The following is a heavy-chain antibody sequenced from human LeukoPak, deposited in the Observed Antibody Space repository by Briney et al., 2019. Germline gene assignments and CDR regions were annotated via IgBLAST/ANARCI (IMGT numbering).Heavy chain of an antibody. Sequence: GGSLRLSCAAAGFTFSSYWMSWVRQAPGKGLEWVANIKQDGSEKYYVDSVKGRFTISRDNAKNSLYLQMNSLRAEDTAVYYCAREYSSSWYDAFDIWGQGTMVTVSS. CDR2: IKQDGSEK. CDR3: AREYSSSWYDAFDI. V-gene: IGHV3-7*01. CDR1: GFTFSSYW. D-gene: IGHD6-13*01. J-gene: IGHJ3*02.